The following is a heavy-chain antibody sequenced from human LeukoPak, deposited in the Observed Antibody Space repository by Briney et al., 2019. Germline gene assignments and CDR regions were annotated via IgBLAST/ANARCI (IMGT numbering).Heavy chain of an antibody. CDR1: GYTFTVYF. CDR2: INPNSGGT. V-gene: IGHV1-2*02. CDR3: ARELNYDSSGYDFDY. Sequence: ASVKVSCKASGYTFTVYFMHWVRQAPGRGLEWMGWINPNSGGTNYAQKFQGRVPMTRDTSISTAYMELSRLRSDDTAVYYCARELNYDSSGYDFDYWGQGTLVTVSS. J-gene: IGHJ4*02. D-gene: IGHD3-22*01.